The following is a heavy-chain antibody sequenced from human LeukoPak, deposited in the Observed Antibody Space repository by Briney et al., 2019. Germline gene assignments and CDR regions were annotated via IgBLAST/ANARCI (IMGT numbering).Heavy chain of an antibody. V-gene: IGHV3-23*01. CDR1: GFTFSTYA. J-gene: IGHJ4*02. D-gene: IGHD3-9*01. CDR3: ARESLPIFRHFDY. CDR2: ISGGGDST. Sequence: GGSLRLSCAASGFTFSTYAMSWVRQAPGKGLEWVSTISGGGDSTYYTDSVKGRFAISRDNSKNTLYLQMNSLRAEDTAVYYCARESLPIFRHFDYWGQGTLVTVSS.